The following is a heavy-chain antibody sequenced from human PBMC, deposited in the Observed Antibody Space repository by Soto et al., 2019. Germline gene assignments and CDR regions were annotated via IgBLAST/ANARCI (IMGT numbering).Heavy chain of an antibody. Sequence: EAQLVESGGGLVKPGGSLRLSCAASGFTFTNAWINWVRQAPGKGLEWVGRIKSKTDGGTTDYAEPVKGRFDISRDDSNNMVYLQMNSLKIEDTAIYYCTTDSYSTIIIVRFDYWGHGTLVTVSP. CDR2: IKSKTDGGTT. V-gene: IGHV3-15*07. D-gene: IGHD2-8*01. CDR3: TTDSYSTIIIVRFDY. J-gene: IGHJ4*01. CDR1: GFTFTNAW.